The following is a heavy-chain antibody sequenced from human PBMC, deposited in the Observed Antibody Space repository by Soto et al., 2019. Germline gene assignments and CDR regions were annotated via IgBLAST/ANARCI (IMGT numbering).Heavy chain of an antibody. CDR1: GGSIGGHY. J-gene: IGHJ4*02. CDR3: ARVGSRRGPPAF. V-gene: IGHV4-59*11. CDR2: IFYSGSTTY. Sequence: SETLSLTCTVSGGSIGGHYWILIRQPPGEGMEWIGYIFYSGSTTYNNNPSLKRRVTISVDTSKNQFSLSLSSGTAADTAVYFCARVGSRRGPPAFRGQRSFVIGSS. D-gene: IGHD2-15*01.